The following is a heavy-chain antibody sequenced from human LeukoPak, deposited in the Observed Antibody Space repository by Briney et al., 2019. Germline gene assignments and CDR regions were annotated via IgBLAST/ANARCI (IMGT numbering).Heavy chain of an antibody. D-gene: IGHD6-13*01. J-gene: IGHJ4*01. Sequence: GGSLRLSCAASGVTFSSYSMNWVRQAPGNGLEWVSSISSSSSYIYYADSVKGRFTISRDNAKNSLYLQMNSLRAEDTAVYYCARTPYSSSWSNDYWGHGTLVTVSS. CDR3: ARTPYSSSWSNDY. CDR1: GVTFSSYS. V-gene: IGHV3-21*01. CDR2: ISSSSSYI.